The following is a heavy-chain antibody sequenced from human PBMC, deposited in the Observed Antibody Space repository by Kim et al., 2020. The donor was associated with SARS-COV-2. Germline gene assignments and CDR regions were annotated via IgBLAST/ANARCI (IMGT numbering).Heavy chain of an antibody. D-gene: IGHD3-22*01. J-gene: IGHJ3*02. CDR1: GFTFSSYW. Sequence: GGSLRLSCAASGFTFSSYWMSWVRQAPGKGLEWVANIKQDGSEKYYVDSVKGRFTISRDNAKNSLYLQMNSLRAEDTAVYYCARASYYDSSAETAFDIWGQGTMVTVSS. V-gene: IGHV3-7*01. CDR2: IKQDGSEK. CDR3: ARASYYDSSAETAFDI.